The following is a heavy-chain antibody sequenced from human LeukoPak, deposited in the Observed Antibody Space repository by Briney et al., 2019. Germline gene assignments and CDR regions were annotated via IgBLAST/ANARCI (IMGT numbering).Heavy chain of an antibody. CDR3: ARVPYCSGGSCNYYYYYGMDV. J-gene: IGHJ6*02. CDR2: INHSGST. Sequence: SETLSLTCAVYGGSFSGYYWSWIRQPPGKGLEWIGEINHSGSTNYNPSLKSRVTISVDTSKNQFSLNLSSVTAADTAVYYCARVPYCSGGSCNYYYYYGMDVWGQGTTVTVSS. V-gene: IGHV4-34*01. CDR1: GGSFSGYY. D-gene: IGHD2-15*01.